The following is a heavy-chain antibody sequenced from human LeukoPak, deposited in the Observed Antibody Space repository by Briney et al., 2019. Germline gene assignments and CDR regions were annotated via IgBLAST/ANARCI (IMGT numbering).Heavy chain of an antibody. CDR3: ARQAERTLGPQDDY. D-gene: IGHD1-1*01. Sequence: SETLSLTCAVSGVSISSINWWSWVRQPPEKGLEWIGEIFHSGSTNYNPSLKSRVTISVDKSKNQFSLKLTSVTAADTAVYYCARQAERTLGPQDDYWGQGTLVTVSS. J-gene: IGHJ4*02. V-gene: IGHV4-4*02. CDR2: IFHSGST. CDR1: GVSISSINW.